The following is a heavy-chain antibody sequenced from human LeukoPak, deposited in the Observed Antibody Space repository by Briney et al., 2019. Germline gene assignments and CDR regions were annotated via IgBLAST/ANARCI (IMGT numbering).Heavy chain of an antibody. V-gene: IGHV3-66*04. Sequence: QSGGSLRLSCAASGFTVSSNYVSWVRQAPGKGLEWVSVIYSGGSTYYADSVKGRFTISRDNSKNTLYLRMNSLRAEDTAVYYCAKQRAYWYFDLWGRGTLVTVSS. CDR1: GFTVSSNY. CDR3: AKQRAYWYFDL. CDR2: IYSGGST. J-gene: IGHJ2*01.